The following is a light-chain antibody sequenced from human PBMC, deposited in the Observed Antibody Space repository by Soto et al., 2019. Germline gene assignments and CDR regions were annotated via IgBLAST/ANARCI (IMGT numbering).Light chain of an antibody. V-gene: IGKV3-15*01. CDR2: DAS. CDR3: QQYNNWPPWT. J-gene: IGKJ1*01. Sequence: ILMTQSQATLSVSPGERATLSCSASQSVSNNLAWSQPKPGQAPRLLSYDASTRATGIPARFSGSGSGTEFTLTITGLQSEDFAVYYCQQYNNWPPWTFGQGTKVDIK. CDR1: QSVSNN.